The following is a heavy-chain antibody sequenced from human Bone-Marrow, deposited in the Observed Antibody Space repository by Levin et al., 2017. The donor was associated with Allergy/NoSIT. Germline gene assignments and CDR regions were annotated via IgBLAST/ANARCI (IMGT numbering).Heavy chain of an antibody. D-gene: IGHD3-3*01. Sequence: PGGSLRLSCAASGFTFRSHGLHWVRQAPGKGLEWVTVISYDGTNKYYADSVRGRFTISRDNSKNTLYLQMDSLRAEDTAVYYCAKDFGMFYDFWSGYYTGNVYYGMDVWGQGTTVTVSS. V-gene: IGHV3-30*18. J-gene: IGHJ6*02. CDR3: AKDFGMFYDFWSGYYTGNVYYGMDV. CDR1: GFTFRSHG. CDR2: ISYDGTNK.